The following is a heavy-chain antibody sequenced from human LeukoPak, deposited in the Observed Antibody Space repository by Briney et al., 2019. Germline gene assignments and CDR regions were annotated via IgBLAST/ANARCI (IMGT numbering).Heavy chain of an antibody. CDR2: ISSSSSYK. CDR1: GFTFSSYS. V-gene: IGHV3-21*01. J-gene: IGHJ4*02. CDR3: ARARYSSGWIEVYFDY. Sequence: GGSLRLSCAASGFTFSSYSMNWVRQAPGKGLEWVSSISSSSSYKYYADSVKGRFTISRDNAKNSLYLQMNSLRAEDTAVYYCARARYSSGWIEVYFDYWGQGTLVTVSS. D-gene: IGHD6-19*01.